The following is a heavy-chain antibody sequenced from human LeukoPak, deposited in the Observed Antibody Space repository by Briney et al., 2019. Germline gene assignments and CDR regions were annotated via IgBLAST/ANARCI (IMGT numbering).Heavy chain of an antibody. CDR3: ARDQYCGGDCVFPDY. D-gene: IGHD2-21*02. Sequence: PSETLSLTCTVSGYSISSGYYWGWIRQPPGKGLEWIGIIHHSGSTYYNPSLKSRVTISVDTSKNQFSLKLSSVTAADTAVYYCARDQYCGGDCVFPDYWGQGTLVTVSS. V-gene: IGHV4-38-2*02. J-gene: IGHJ4*02. CDR2: IHHSGST. CDR1: GYSISSGYY.